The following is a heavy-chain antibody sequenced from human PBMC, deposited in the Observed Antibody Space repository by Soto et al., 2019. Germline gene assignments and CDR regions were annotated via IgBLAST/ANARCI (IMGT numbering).Heavy chain of an antibody. J-gene: IGHJ5*02. CDR2: NYHSGTT. V-gene: IGHV4-4*02. CDR1: GGSISSDDW. D-gene: IGHD2-21*02. Sequence: QVQLQESGPGLVKPSGTLSLTCAVSGGSISSDDWWTWVRQSPGKGLERIGENYHSGTTNYNPSLMSRVTIAVDKAKSQFSLRLDCVTAADTGVYYCARSDCYGVCRGKWLDPWGQGILVTVSS. CDR3: ARSDCYGVCRGKWLDP.